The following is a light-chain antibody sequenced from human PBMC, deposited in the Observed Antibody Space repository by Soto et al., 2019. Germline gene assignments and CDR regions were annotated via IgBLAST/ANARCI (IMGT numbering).Light chain of an antibody. J-gene: IGLJ1*01. CDR2: EGS. Sequence: LTQPASVSGSPGQSITISCTGTSSDVGSYNLVSWYQQHPDKAPKLMIYEGSKRPSGVSNRFSGSKSGNTASLAISGLQSEDEADYYCAAWDASLDGYVFGTGTKVTVL. CDR1: SSDVGSYNL. V-gene: IGLV2-14*02. CDR3: AAWDASLDGYV.